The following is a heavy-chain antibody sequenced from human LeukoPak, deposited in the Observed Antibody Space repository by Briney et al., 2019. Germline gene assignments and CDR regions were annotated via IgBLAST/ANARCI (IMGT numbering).Heavy chain of an antibody. CDR1: GFTFSSYA. V-gene: IGHV3-30-3*01. J-gene: IGHJ3*02. D-gene: IGHD3-10*01. Sequence: GRSLRLSCAASGFTFSSYAMHWVRQAPGKGLEWVAVISYDGSNKYYADSVKGRFTISRDNSKNTLYLPMNTLTAQYTAVYYCSRDGAYHPLGVNDACDIWGQGTMVTVSS. CDR3: SRDGAYHPLGVNDACDI. CDR2: ISYDGSNK.